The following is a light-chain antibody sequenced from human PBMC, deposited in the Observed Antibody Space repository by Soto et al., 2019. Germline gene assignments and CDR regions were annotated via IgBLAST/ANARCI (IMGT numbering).Light chain of an antibody. J-gene: IGLJ2*01. CDR1: GSSIGTNT. V-gene: IGLV1-44*01. Sequence: QSVLTQPPLASGTPGQRVTISCSGSGSSIGTNTVNWYRQLPGTAPKLLIYGDNQRPSGVPDRFSGSKSGTSASLAISGLQSEDEADYYCAAWDGSLNKVLFGGGTKVTV. CDR2: GDN. CDR3: AAWDGSLNKVL.